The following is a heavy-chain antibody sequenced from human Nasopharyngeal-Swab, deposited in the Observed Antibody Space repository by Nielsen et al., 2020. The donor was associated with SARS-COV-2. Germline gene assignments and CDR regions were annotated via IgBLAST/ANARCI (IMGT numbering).Heavy chain of an antibody. Sequence: GESLKISCAASGFTFSTYAMYWVRQPPAKGLEWVSIISGSGGSTYYADSVKGRFTISRDNSKNSLYLQMNSLRGEDTALYYCAKSYLRDVYNNYGMDVWGQGTTVTVSS. CDR3: AKSYLRDVYNNYGMDV. V-gene: IGHV3-23*01. CDR2: ISGSGGST. CDR1: GFTFSTYA. J-gene: IGHJ6*02. D-gene: IGHD5-24*01.